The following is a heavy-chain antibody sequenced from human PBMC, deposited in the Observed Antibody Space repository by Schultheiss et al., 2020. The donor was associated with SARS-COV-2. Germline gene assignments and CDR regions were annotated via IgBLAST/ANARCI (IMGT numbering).Heavy chain of an antibody. Sequence: SQTLSLTCTVSGGSISDHYWSWIRQTPGKGLEWIAYMYYSGNTSYNPSLRSRVTVSLDTSKNTFSLNLKSVTTADTAFYYCARGQTGHMQFDYWGQGTLVTVSS. CDR1: GGSISDHY. CDR3: ARGQTGHMQFDY. D-gene: IGHD7-27*01. V-gene: IGHV4-59*11. CDR2: MYYSGNT. J-gene: IGHJ4*02.